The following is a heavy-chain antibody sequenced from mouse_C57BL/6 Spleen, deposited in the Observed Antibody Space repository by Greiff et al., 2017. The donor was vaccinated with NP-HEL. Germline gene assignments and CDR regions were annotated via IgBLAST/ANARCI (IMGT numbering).Heavy chain of an antibody. Sequence: VQLQQSGPELVKPGASVKMSCKASGYTFTDYYMHWVKQKPGKGLEWIGEIYPGSGNTYYNEKFKGKATLTADTSSSTAYMQLSSLTSEDSAVYFCARERVIGLRYFDYWGQGTTLTVSS. CDR1: YTFTDYYM. V-gene: IGHV1-83*01. CDR3: RERVIGLRYFDY. D-gene: IGHD2-14*01. CDR2: YPGSGNTY. J-gene: IGHJ2*01.